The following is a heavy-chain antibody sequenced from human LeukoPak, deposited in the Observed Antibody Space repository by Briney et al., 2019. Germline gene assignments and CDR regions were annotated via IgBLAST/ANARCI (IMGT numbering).Heavy chain of an antibody. CDR1: GFTFSSYW. CDR3: ARATRMIVVVISAFDI. J-gene: IGHJ3*02. V-gene: IGHV3-30*03. Sequence: PGGSLRLSCAASGFTFSSYWMHWVRQAPGKGLEWVAVISYDGSNKYYADSVKGRFTISRDNSKNTLYLQMNSLRAEDTAVYYCARATRMIVVVISAFDIWGQGTMVTVSS. D-gene: IGHD3-22*01. CDR2: ISYDGSNK.